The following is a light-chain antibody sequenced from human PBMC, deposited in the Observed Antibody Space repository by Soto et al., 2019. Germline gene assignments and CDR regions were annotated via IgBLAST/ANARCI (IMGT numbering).Light chain of an antibody. CDR1: QSVSSSY. V-gene: IGKV3-20*01. CDR3: QQYGSSPFT. CDR2: GAS. J-gene: IGKJ3*01. Sequence: EIVLTQSPGTLSLSPGERATLSCRASQSVSSSYLAWYQQKPGQAPRLLIYGASRRATCIPDRFSGSGSGTDFTLTISRLEPEDFAVYYCQQYGSSPFTFGPGTKVDIK.